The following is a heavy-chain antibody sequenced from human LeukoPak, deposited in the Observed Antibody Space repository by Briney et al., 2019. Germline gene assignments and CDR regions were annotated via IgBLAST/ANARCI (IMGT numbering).Heavy chain of an antibody. Sequence: GGTLRLSCAASGFSFSSYSVNWVRQPPGKGLEWVSTINANSGTRSNAASVRGRFTISRANSNNTVYLQLNTLRAEDTAVYYCAKPISGGLAVTADWFDPWGQGTLVVVSS. CDR3: AKPISGGLAVTADWFDP. V-gene: IGHV3-23*01. D-gene: IGHD6-19*01. CDR2: INANSGTR. J-gene: IGHJ5*01. CDR1: GFSFSSYS.